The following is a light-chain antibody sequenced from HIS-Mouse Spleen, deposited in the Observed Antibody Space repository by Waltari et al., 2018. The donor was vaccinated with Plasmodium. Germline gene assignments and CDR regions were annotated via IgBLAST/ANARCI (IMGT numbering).Light chain of an antibody. V-gene: IGLV2-14*03. CDR3: SSYTSSSTLV. CDR1: SSDVGGSNY. Sequence: QSALTQPASVSGSPGQSITISCTGTSSDVGGSNYASWYQQHPGKAPKLMIYDVSNRPSGVSNRFSGSKSGNTASLTISGLQAEDEADYYCSSYTSSSTLVFGGGTKLTVL. CDR2: DVS. J-gene: IGLJ2*01.